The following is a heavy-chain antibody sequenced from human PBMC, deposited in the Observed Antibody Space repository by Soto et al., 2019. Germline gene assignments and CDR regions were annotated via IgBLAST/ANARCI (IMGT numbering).Heavy chain of an antibody. V-gene: IGHV5-51*01. Sequence: ESLKICFKDFGYSFSNYWIAWVRRTPGKGLEWMGSIQPCDSDTRYSPSFQGQVTISVDKSISTAYLQWSSLKASDTAMYYCARHKYSGSAVVGMDVWGQGTTVTVSS. J-gene: IGHJ6*02. CDR2: IQPCDSDT. CDR1: GYSFSNYW. CDR3: ARHKYSGSAVVGMDV. D-gene: IGHD1-26*01.